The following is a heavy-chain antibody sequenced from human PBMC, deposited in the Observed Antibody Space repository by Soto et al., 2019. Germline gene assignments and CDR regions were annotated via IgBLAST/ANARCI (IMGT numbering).Heavy chain of an antibody. Sequence: QVQLVESGGGVVQPGRSLRLSCAASGFTFSSYAMHWVRQAPGKGLEWVAVMSYDGSNNYYADSVKGRFTISRDNSKYTLYLQMNSLRAEDTAMYYCVSEQYGENYFDYWGQGTLLLVSS. D-gene: IGHD3-10*01. V-gene: IGHV3-30-3*01. CDR1: GFTFSSYA. CDR3: VSEQYGENYFDY. CDR2: MSYDGSNN. J-gene: IGHJ4*02.